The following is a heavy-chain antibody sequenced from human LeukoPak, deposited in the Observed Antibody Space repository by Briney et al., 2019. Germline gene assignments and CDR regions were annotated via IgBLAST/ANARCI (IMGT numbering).Heavy chain of an antibody. J-gene: IGHJ4*02. CDR2: IYASGGT. D-gene: IGHD3-16*01. V-gene: IGHV4-61*09. CDR1: GGSISSGSYY. Sequence: SETLSLTCTVSGGSISSGSYYWSWIRQPAGKGLEWIGHIYASGGTKYNPSLESRVTISIDTSKNQLSLRLSSVTAADTAVYYCTREKSYGYIRADSWGQGTLVTVSS. CDR3: TREKSYGYIRADS.